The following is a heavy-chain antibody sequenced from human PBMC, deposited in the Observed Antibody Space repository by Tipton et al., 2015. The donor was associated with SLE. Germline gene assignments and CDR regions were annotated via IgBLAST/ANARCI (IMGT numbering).Heavy chain of an antibody. J-gene: IGHJ6*03. CDR3: ARVWYYYMDV. CDR2: ISHSGAT. Sequence: TLSLTCVVAGGSINSGGHSWSWIRQPPGKGLEWIGFISHSGATFYSQSLKSRVTISLDRPENQLSLQLTSLTAADTAIYYCARVWYYYMDVWGKGTAVTVSS. CDR1: GGSINSGGHS. V-gene: IGHV4-30-2*01.